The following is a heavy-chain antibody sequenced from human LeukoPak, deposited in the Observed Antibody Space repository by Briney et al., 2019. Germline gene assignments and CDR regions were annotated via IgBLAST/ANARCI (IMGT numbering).Heavy chain of an antibody. CDR3: ARGSAGRYFDY. J-gene: IGHJ4*02. V-gene: IGHV4-34*01. D-gene: IGHD3-10*01. Sequence: SETLSLTCAVYGGSFSGYYWSWIRQPPGKGLEWIGEINHSGSTNYNPSLKSRVTISVDTSKNQFSLKLSSVTAADTAVYYCARGSAGRYFDYWGQGTLVTVPS. CDR2: INHSGST. CDR1: GGSFSGYY.